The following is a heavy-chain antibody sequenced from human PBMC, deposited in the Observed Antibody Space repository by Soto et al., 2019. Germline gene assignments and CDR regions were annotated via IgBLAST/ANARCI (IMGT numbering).Heavy chain of an antibody. CDR3: AKPNSGEVVDATDAFDI. J-gene: IGHJ3*02. V-gene: IGHV3-23*01. CDR2: ISGSGGST. Sequence: EVQLLESGGGLVQPGGSLRLSCAASGFTFSSYAMSWVRQAPGKGLEWVSAISGSGGSTYYADSVEGRFTISRDNSKNPLYLQMNRRRDEDTAVYYAAKPNSGEVVDATDAFDIWGQGTMVTVSS. CDR1: GFTFSSYA. D-gene: IGHD2-15*01.